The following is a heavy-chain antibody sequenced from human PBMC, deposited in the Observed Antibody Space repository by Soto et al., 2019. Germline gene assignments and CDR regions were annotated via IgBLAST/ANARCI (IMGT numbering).Heavy chain of an antibody. CDR2: INPSGGIT. D-gene: IGHD2-2*01. V-gene: IGHV1-46*01. Sequence: ASVKVSCKASGYTLTSYYLHWVRQAPGQGPEWMGIINPSGGITNDAQKFQDRVTMTSDTSTSTVYMELSSLRSEDTAVYCCARGISTTRYYYYYGMDVWGQGTTVT. CDR3: ARGISTTRYYYYYGMDV. CDR1: GYTLTSYY. J-gene: IGHJ6*02.